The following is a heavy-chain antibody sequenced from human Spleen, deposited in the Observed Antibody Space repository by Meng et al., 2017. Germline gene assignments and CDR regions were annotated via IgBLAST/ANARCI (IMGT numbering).Heavy chain of an antibody. CDR3: ARHDMVGTTNWFDT. J-gene: IGHJ5*02. D-gene: IGHD1-26*01. CDR1: GGSISTSGYY. V-gene: IGHV4-39*01. CDR2: IGHSGIT. Sequence: QPQLQESGPGLVKPSEALSLTFSISGGSISTSGYYWGWIRQPPGKGLEWIGSIGHSGITYYTPSLKSRVTVSIDTSKSQFSLKLTSVTAADTAVYYCARHDMVGTTNWFDTWGQGTLVTVSS.